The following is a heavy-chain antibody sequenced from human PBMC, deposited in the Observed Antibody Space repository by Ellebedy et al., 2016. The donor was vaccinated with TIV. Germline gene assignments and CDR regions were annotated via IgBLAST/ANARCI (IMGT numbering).Heavy chain of an antibody. D-gene: IGHD6-19*01. CDR3: ASRIAVAVGAFDY. CDR2: IIPIFGTA. CDR1: GGTFSSYA. J-gene: IGHJ4*02. Sequence: SVKVSCXASGGTFSSYAISWVRQPPGQGLEWMGGIIPIFGTANYAQKFQGRVTITADESTSTAYMELSSLRSEDTAVYYCASRIAVAVGAFDYWGQGTLVTVSS. V-gene: IGHV1-69*13.